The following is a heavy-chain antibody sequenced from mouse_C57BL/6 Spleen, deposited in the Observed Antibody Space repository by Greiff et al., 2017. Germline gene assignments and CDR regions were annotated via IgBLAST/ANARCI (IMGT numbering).Heavy chain of an antibody. Sequence: EVKLQESGGGLVKPGGSLKLSCAASGFTFSDYGMHWVRQAPEKGLEWVAYISSGSSTIYYADTVKGRFTISRDNAKNTLFLQMTSLRSEDTAMYYCARPMDGSWYFDVWGTGTTVTVSS. CDR1: GFTFSDYG. CDR2: ISSGSSTI. V-gene: IGHV5-17*01. CDR3: ARPMDGSWYFDV. D-gene: IGHD2-3*01. J-gene: IGHJ1*03.